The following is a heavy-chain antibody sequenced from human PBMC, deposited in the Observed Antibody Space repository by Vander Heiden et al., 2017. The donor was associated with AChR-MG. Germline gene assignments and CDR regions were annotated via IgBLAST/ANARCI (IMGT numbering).Heavy chain of an antibody. Sequence: QVQLVQSGAEVKKPGASVTASCKASGYTFTSYYMHWVRQAPGQGLGWMGIINPSGGSTSYEQKFQGRVTMTRDTSTSTVYMELNSLRSEDTAVYYCARVTSQQLVGWFDPWGQGTLVTVSS. CDR3: ARVTSQQLVGWFDP. D-gene: IGHD6-13*01. V-gene: IGHV1-46*03. CDR1: GYTFTSYY. J-gene: IGHJ5*02. CDR2: INPSGGST.